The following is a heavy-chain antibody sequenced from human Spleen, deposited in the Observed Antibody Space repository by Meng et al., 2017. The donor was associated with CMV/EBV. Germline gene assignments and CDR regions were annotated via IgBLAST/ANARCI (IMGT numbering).Heavy chain of an antibody. CDR3: AIMYYDFWSGLTPFDY. D-gene: IGHD3-3*01. J-gene: IGHJ4*02. Sequence: QGELQRWGAGLLKPSETLSLTCAVYGGSFSGYYWSWIRQPPGKGLEWIGEINHSGSTNYNPSLKSRVTISVDTSKNQFSLKLSSVTAADTAVYYCAIMYYDFWSGLTPFDYWGQGTPVTVSS. CDR2: INHSGST. V-gene: IGHV4-34*01. CDR1: GGSFSGYY.